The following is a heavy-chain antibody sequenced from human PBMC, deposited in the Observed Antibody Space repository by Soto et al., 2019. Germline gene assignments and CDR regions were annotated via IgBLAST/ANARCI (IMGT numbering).Heavy chain of an antibody. Sequence: GGSLRLSCAASGFTFSSYAMSWVRQAPGKGLEWVSAISGSGGSTYYADSVKGRFTISRDNSKNTLYLQMDSLRAEDTAVYYCAKAYYDILTGPAYWGQGTLVTVSS. CDR2: ISGSGGST. D-gene: IGHD3-9*01. J-gene: IGHJ4*02. V-gene: IGHV3-23*01. CDR1: GFTFSSYA. CDR3: AKAYYDILTGPAY.